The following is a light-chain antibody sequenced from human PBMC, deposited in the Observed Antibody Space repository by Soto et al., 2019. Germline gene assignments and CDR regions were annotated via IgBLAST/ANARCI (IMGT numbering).Light chain of an antibody. Sequence: QSVLTQPRSVSGSPGQSVTISCTGTSSDVGGYNYVSWYQQHPGKAPKLMIYDVSKRPSGVPDRFSGSKSDNTASLTISGLQADDEADYYCCSYAGSNTLVFGGGTKVTVL. CDR3: CSYAGSNTLV. J-gene: IGLJ2*01. CDR1: SSDVGGYNY. V-gene: IGLV2-11*01. CDR2: DVS.